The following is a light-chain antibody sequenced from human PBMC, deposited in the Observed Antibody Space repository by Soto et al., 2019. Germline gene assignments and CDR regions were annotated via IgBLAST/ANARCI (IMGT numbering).Light chain of an antibody. Sequence: DIHMTQSPHSLSSSVGHRATITSPTSQDIGTYLNWYQHKPGKTPNLQIYDTSDLETGDPSRFSGGGSGTDSTFTISSLRPVDIASYYCQHGNLLPLFGPGTKVDF. CDR3: QHGNLLPL. CDR1: QDIGTY. CDR2: DTS. V-gene: IGKV1-33*01. J-gene: IGKJ3*01.